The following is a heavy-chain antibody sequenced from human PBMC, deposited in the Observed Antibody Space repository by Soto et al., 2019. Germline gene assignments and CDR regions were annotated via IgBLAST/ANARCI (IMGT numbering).Heavy chain of an antibody. D-gene: IGHD1-26*01. CDR1: GFTFSSYG. Sequence: GGSLRLSCAASGFTFSSYGMHWVRQAPGKGLEWVAVIWYDGSNKYYADSVKGRFTISRDNSKNTLYLQMNSLRAEDTAVYYCARAAPTGPEYSGSYPFDYWGQGTLVTVSS. CDR2: IWYDGSNK. CDR3: ARAAPTGPEYSGSYPFDY. V-gene: IGHV3-33*01. J-gene: IGHJ4*02.